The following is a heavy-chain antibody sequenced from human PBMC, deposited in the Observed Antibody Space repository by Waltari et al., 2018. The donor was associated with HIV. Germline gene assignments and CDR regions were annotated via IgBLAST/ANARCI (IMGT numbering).Heavy chain of an antibody. CDR3: VKVGMAAVTSYAIDI. J-gene: IGHJ3*02. CDR1: GFNFDDYA. Sequence: EVQLVESGGDLVQPGGSLRLSCAASGFNFDDYAMRWVRQPPGKGLEVVSGISWNSETIGDADSVKGRFTISRDNAKNALSLEMNSLRAEDTALYYCVKVGMAAVTSYAIDIWGQGTMVTVSS. V-gene: IGHV3-9*01. D-gene: IGHD4-17*01. CDR2: ISWNSETI.